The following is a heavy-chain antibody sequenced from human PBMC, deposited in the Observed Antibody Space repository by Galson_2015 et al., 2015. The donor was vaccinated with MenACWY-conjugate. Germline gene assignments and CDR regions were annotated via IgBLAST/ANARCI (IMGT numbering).Heavy chain of an antibody. J-gene: IGHJ3*01. D-gene: IGHD2-21*01. CDR2: INVGTGNT. CDR3: ASGAIGWAFDV. V-gene: IGHV1-3*01. Sequence: INVGTGNTRYSQKFEGRVTFTWDTSANTAYMALSGLRSEDTAVYYCASGAIGWAFDVWGQGTLVTVSS.